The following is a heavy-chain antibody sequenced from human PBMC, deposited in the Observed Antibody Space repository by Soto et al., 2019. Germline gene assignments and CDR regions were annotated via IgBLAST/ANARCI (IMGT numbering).Heavy chain of an antibody. J-gene: IGHJ4*02. D-gene: IGHD3-3*01. CDR3: AGGGVSGYPFDY. CDR1: GGSISSYY. CDR2: IYYSGNT. Sequence: SETLSLTCTVSGGSISSYYWSWIRQPPGKGLEWIGYIYYSGNTNYNPSLKSRVTISVDTSKNQFSLKLSSVTAADTAVYYCAGGGVSGYPFDYWGQGTLVTVSS. V-gene: IGHV4-59*01.